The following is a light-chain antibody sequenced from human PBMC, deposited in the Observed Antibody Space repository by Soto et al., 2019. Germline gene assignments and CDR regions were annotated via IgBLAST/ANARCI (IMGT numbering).Light chain of an antibody. CDR3: SSYAGSSAV. CDR1: SSDVGGYNY. Sequence: QSVLTQPPSASGFPGQSVAISCTGTSSDVGGYNYVSWYQQHPGNAPTLMIYEVNKRPSGVPDRFSGSKSGNTASLTVSGLQAEDEAEYYCSSYAGSSAVFGSGTKVTV. J-gene: IGLJ1*01. V-gene: IGLV2-8*01. CDR2: EVN.